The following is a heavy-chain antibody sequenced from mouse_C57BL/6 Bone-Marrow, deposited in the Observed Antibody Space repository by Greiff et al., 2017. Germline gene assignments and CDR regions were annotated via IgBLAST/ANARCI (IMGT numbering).Heavy chain of an antibody. CDR3: ARTYGSYYYAMDY. Sequence: QVQLKQSGAELARPGASVKLSCKASGYTFTSSGISWVKQRTGQGLEWIGEIYPRSGNTYYNAKFKGKATLTADTSSSTAYMELRSLTSEDSAVYFWARTYGSYYYAMDYWGQGTSVTVSS. J-gene: IGHJ4*01. V-gene: IGHV1-81*01. CDR1: GYTFTSSG. CDR2: IYPRSGNT. D-gene: IGHD1-1*01.